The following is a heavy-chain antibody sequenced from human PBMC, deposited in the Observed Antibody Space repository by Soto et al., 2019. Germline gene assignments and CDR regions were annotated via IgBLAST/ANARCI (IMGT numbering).Heavy chain of an antibody. CDR1: GGSLRNYY. CDR3: ARGAAADNYYYGMDV. J-gene: IGHJ6*02. D-gene: IGHD6-13*01. V-gene: IGHV4-34*01. CDR2: INDRVSIT. Sequence: TLSLTCAFYGGSLRNYYLSWIRQPPGKGLELIGEINDRVSITNYNPXXKSRVTIXXDAFKNQFSLXLSFVXASDTAVYYCARGAAADNYYYGMDVWCQGTTVTVSS.